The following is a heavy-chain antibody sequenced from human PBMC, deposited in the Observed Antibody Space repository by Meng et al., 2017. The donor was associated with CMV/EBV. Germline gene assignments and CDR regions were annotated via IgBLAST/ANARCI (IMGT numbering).Heavy chain of an antibody. D-gene: IGHD3-10*01. CDR3: ATVGILLWFGFDP. CDR1: GGSISSGDYY. J-gene: IGHJ5*02. CDR2: IYYSGST. V-gene: IGHV4-30-4*08. Sequence: QVQLQDPGPGLVKPSQTLSLTCTVSGGSISSGDYYWSWIRQPPGKGLEWIGYIYYSGSTYYNPSLKSRVTISVDTSKNQFSLKLSSVTAADTAVYYCATVGILLWFGFDPWGQGTLVTVSS.